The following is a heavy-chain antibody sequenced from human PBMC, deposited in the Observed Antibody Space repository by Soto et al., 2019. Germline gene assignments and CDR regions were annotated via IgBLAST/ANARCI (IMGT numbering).Heavy chain of an antibody. CDR3: ARDSDIPLYYFDY. Sequence: GGSLRLSCAASGFTFSSYGMHWVRQAPGKGLEWVAVIWYDGSNKYYADSVKGRFTISRDNSKNTLYLQMNSLRAEDTAVYYCARDSDIPLYYFDYWGQGTLVTVSS. J-gene: IGHJ4*02. CDR2: IWYDGSNK. CDR1: GFTFSSYG. V-gene: IGHV3-33*01. D-gene: IGHD2-2*02.